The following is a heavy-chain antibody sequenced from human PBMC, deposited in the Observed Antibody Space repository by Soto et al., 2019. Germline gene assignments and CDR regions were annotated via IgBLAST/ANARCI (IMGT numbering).Heavy chain of an antibody. V-gene: IGHV1-2*02. CDR1: GYTFTGYY. Sequence: QVQLVQSGAEVKKPGASVKVSCKASGYTFTGYYMHWVRQAPGQGLEWMGWINPNSGGTNYAQKFQGGVTMTRDTPISTAYMELSRLRSDDTAVYYCARDRRSGIAVAGQGDLDYWGQGTLVTVSS. J-gene: IGHJ4*02. CDR3: ARDRRSGIAVAGQGDLDY. D-gene: IGHD6-19*01. CDR2: INPNSGGT.